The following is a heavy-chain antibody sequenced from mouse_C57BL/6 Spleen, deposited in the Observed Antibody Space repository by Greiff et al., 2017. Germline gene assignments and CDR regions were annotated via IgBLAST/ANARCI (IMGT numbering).Heavy chain of an antibody. Sequence: VQLQQPGAELVKPGASVKLSCKASGYTFTSYWMQWVKQRPGQGLEWIGEIDPSDSYTNYNPKFKGKATLTVDTSSSTAYMQLSSLTSEDSAGYYGARGTSWFADWGQGTLVTGSA. CDR1: GYTFTSYW. J-gene: IGHJ3*01. V-gene: IGHV1-50*01. CDR2: IDPSDSYT. D-gene: IGHD5-1*01. CDR3: ARGTSWFAD.